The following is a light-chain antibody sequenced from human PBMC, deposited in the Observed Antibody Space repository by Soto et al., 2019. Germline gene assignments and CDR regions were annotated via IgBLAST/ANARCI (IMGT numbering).Light chain of an antibody. CDR1: QSVSSSY. V-gene: IGKV3-20*01. CDR2: VAS. J-gene: IGKJ1*01. CDR3: QQYRSSPT. Sequence: IVLTQSPGTLSLSPGERATLSCRASQSVSSSYLAWYQQKPGQAPMLLIYVASSRTTGIPDRFSGSGSGTDFTVTISRLVLAEVAVYHWQQYRSSPTFGQSTKGDI.